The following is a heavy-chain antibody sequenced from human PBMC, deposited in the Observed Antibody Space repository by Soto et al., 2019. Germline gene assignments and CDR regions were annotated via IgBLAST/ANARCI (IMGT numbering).Heavy chain of an antibody. CDR3: AKDRELEPALVLSAFAI. CDR1: GFTFDDYA. D-gene: IGHD6-13*01. CDR2: ISWNSGSI. V-gene: IGHV3-9*01. Sequence: PGGSLRLSCAASGFTFDDYAMHWVRQAPGKGLEWVSGISWNSGSIGYADSVKGRFTISRDNAKNSLYLQMNSLRAEDTALYYCAKDRELEPALVLSAFAIWGQGTMVTVSS. J-gene: IGHJ3*02.